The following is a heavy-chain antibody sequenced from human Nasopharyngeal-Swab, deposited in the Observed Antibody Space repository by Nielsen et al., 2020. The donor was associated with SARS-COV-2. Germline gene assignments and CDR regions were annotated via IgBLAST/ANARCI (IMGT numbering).Heavy chain of an antibody. CDR1: GFTFSSFG. V-gene: IGHV3-30*03. Sequence: GGSLRLSCAASGFTFSSFGMHWVRQAPGKGLEWVAFIAHDASNEYYGDSAKGRFSISRDSSKNTLYLQMDSLRGEDTAVYYCARDAPAHYGAFYWGRGTLVTVSS. CDR3: ARDAPAHYGAFY. D-gene: IGHD4-17*01. J-gene: IGHJ4*02. CDR2: IAHDASNE.